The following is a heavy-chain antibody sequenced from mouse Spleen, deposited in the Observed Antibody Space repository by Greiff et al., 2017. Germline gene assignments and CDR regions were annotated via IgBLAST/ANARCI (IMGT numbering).Heavy chain of an antibody. D-gene: IGHD1-2*01. V-gene: IGHV1-80*01. Sequence: VQLQQSGAELVKPGASVKISCKASGYAFSSYWMNWVKQRPGKGLEWIGQIYPGDGDTNYNGKFKGKATLTADKSSSTAYMQRSSLTSEDSAVYYCARSTTATDYFDYWGQGTTLTVSS. CDR1: GYAFSSYW. CDR2: IYPGDGDT. J-gene: IGHJ2*01. CDR3: ARSTTATDYFDY.